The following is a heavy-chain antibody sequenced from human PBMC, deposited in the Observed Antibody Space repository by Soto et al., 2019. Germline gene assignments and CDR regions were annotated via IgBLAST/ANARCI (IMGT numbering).Heavy chain of an antibody. D-gene: IGHD2-15*01. CDR2: IGTAGDT. V-gene: IGHV3-13*01. CDR1: GFTFIGFD. CDR3: ARGQEVGAHFFDS. Sequence: GGSLRLSCEASGFTFIGFDMHWVRQPTGKGLEWVSTIGTAGDTYYAVSVKGRFTISRDNAKNSLSLQMNSLRAGDTAVYSCARGQEVGAHFFDSWGQGTQVTVSS. J-gene: IGHJ4*02.